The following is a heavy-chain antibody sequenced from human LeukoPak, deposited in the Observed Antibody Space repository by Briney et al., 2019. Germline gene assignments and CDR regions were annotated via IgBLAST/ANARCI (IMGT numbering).Heavy chain of an antibody. CDR2: ISSSSSYI. Sequence: GGSLRLSCAVSGFTFSSYSMNWVRQAPGKGLEWVSSISSSSSYIYYADSVKGRFTTSRDNAKNSLYLQMNSLRAEDTAVYYCGSSGYYFHRMDVWGKGTTVTVSS. D-gene: IGHD3-22*01. J-gene: IGHJ6*04. V-gene: IGHV3-21*01. CDR1: GFTFSSYS. CDR3: GSSGYYFHRMDV.